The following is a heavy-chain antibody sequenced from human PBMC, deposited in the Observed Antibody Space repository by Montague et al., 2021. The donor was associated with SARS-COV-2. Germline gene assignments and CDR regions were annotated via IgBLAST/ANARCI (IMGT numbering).Heavy chain of an antibody. J-gene: IGHJ3*02. CDR3: ARRRRGQWPVELDAFDI. CDR1: GFTFSSYA. V-gene: IGHV3-30-3*01. CDR2: ISYDGSNK. D-gene: IGHD6-19*01. Sequence: SLRLSCAASGFTFSSYAMHWVRQAPGKGLEWVAVISYDGSNKYYADSXKGRFTISRDNSKNTLYLQMNSLRAEDTAVYYCARRRRGQWPVELDAFDIWGQGTMVTVSS.